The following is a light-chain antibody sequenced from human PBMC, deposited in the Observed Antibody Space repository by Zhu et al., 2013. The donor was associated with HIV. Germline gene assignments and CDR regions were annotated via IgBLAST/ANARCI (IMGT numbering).Light chain of an antibody. J-gene: IGKJ4*02. Sequence: DIQMTQALSSLSASVGDRVTITCRASENINIYLNWYQQKPGKAPSLLIYAASNLHSGVPPRFSGSGSGTDFTLTIGDLQPEDFATYYCQQSYRTPPTFGRGTKVEIK. CDR1: ENINIY. V-gene: IGKV1-39*01. CDR3: QQSYRTPPT. CDR2: AAS.